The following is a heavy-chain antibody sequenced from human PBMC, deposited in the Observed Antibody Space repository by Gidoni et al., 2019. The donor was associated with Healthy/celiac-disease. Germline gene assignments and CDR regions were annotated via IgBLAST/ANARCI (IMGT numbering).Heavy chain of an antibody. D-gene: IGHD1-26*01. V-gene: IGHV3-9*01. CDR3: AKLDPIVGATTPAFDI. CDR1: GFTFDDYA. Sequence: GGGLVQPGRSLRLSCAASGFTFDDYAMHWVRQAPGKGLEWVSGMRWNSGSIGYADSVKGRFTISRDTAKNSLYLQMNSLRAEDTALYYCAKLDPIVGATTPAFDIWGQGTMVTVSS. J-gene: IGHJ3*02. CDR2: MRWNSGSI.